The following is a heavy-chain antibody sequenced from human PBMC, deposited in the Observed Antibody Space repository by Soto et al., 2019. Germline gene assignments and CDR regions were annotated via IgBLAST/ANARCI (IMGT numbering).Heavy chain of an antibody. V-gene: IGHV1-46*01. J-gene: IGHJ4*02. Sequence: GASVKVSCKASGYNFRNYCMHWVRQAPGQGLEWMGRINPGDDGTDYAQKFQGRVTMTRDTSTSTVYLELSRLRSDDMASYYCVGGGAAPYTLFDFWGQGSLVTVSS. D-gene: IGHD2-21*01. CDR2: INPGDDGT. CDR1: GYNFRNYC. CDR3: VGGGAAPYTLFDF.